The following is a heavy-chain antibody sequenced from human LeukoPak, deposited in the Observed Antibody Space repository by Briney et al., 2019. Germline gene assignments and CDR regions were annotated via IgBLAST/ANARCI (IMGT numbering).Heavy chain of an antibody. J-gene: IGHJ4*02. CDR3: ARVGYYDSSGYYDY. D-gene: IGHD3-22*01. CDR2: IYYSGST. Sequence: SETLSLTCTVSGGSISSYYWSWIRQPPGKGLEWIGYIYYSGSTNYNPSLKSRVTISVDTSKNQFSLKLGSVTAADTAVYYCARVGYYDSSGYYDYWGQGTLVTVSS. CDR1: GGSISSYY. V-gene: IGHV4-59*01.